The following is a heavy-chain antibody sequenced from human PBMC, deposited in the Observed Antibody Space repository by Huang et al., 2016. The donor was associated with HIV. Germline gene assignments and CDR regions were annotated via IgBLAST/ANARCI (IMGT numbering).Heavy chain of an antibody. J-gene: IGHJ4*02. CDR1: GGSIRSDNYY. Sequence: QLQLQESGPGLVKPSETLSLTCTVSGGSIRSDNYYWGWIRQPPGKGLEWIGSIYYIGSTYYNPSLKSRVTIPVDTSKNQFSLKMRSVTAADTAVYYCARLPGSITMIRGVITDPYWGQGTLVTVSS. D-gene: IGHD3-10*01. V-gene: IGHV4-39*01. CDR2: IYYIGST. CDR3: ARLPGSITMIRGVITDPY.